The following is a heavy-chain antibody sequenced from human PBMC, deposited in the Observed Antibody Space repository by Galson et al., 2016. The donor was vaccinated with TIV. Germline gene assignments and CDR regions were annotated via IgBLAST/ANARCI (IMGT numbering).Heavy chain of an antibody. V-gene: IGHV3-30*18. D-gene: IGHD2-21*02. CDR1: GFTFSIFG. CDR3: AKDITVYCGGDCSTFDH. Sequence: SLRLSCAASGFTFSIFGMHWVRQAPVKGLEWVAVISFDGSKKNYADSVEGRFTISRDNSRNTLYLQMNSLRAEDAAVYYCAKDITVYCGGDCSTFDHWGQGTLVTVSS. CDR2: ISFDGSKK. J-gene: IGHJ4*02.